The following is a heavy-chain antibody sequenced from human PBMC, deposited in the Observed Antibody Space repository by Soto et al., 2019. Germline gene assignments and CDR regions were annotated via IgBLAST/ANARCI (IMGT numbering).Heavy chain of an antibody. Sequence: GGSLRLSCAASGFIFSSYSMNWVRQAPGKGLEWVSSISSSGSYIYYADSVKGRFTISRDNAKNSLYLQMNSLRAEDTAVYYCASFLYDFWSGYLGIYGMDVWGQGTTVTVSS. J-gene: IGHJ6*02. V-gene: IGHV3-21*01. CDR2: ISSSGSYI. CDR1: GFIFSSYS. CDR3: ASFLYDFWSGYLGIYGMDV. D-gene: IGHD3-3*01.